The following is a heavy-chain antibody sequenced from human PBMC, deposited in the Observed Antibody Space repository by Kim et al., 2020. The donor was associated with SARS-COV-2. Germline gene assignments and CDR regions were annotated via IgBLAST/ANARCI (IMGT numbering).Heavy chain of an antibody. D-gene: IGHD2-2*01. V-gene: IGHV3-15*01. CDR1: GFTFSNAW. J-gene: IGHJ4*02. CDR3: TTNLIVVVPAANLEFDY. Sequence: GGSLRLSCAASGFTFSNAWMSWVRQAPGKGLEWVGRIKSKTDGGTTDYAAPVKGRFTISRDDSKNTLYLQMNSLKTEDTAVYYCTTNLIVVVPAANLEFDYWGQGTLVTVSS. CDR2: IKSKTDGGTT.